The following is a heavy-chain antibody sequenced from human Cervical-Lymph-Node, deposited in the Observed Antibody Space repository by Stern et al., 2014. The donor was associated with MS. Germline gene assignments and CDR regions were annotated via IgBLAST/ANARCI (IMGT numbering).Heavy chain of an antibody. Sequence: QLQLQGSGPGLMKPSGTLSLTCDVSGASISNTNWWGWVRQPPGMGLEWIGEIHLSGTPNFNPCLTSRVTMSVDKSKNQFSLELNSVTAADTAVYFCARVYSGYDWFDYWGQGTLVTVSS. CDR1: GASISNTNW. CDR2: IHLSGTP. V-gene: IGHV4-4*02. D-gene: IGHD5-12*01. J-gene: IGHJ4*02. CDR3: ARVYSGYDWFDY.